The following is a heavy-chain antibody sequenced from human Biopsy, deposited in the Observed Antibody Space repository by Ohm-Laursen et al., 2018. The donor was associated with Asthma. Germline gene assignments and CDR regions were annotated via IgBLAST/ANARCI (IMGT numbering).Heavy chain of an antibody. V-gene: IGHV3-66*01. J-gene: IGHJ1*01. CDR1: GFAVSRDY. Sequence: GSLRLSCSATGFAVSRDYMFWVRQAPGKGLEWVSVIYSGGTSHTADSVGGRFTISRDYSKNTLYLQMHSLRAEDTAVYYCARTFHFWSPYHAEHYQLWGQGTLVTVSS. CDR3: ARTFHFWSPYHAEHYQL. CDR2: IYSGGTS. D-gene: IGHD3-3*02.